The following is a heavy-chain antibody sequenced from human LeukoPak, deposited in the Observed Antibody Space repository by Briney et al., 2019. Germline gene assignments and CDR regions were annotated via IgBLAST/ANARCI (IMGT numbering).Heavy chain of an antibody. V-gene: IGHV3-30-3*01. CDR1: GFTFSSYA. CDR3: ARDPSYYGMDV. CDR2: ISYDGSNK. Sequence: PGGSLRLSCAASGFTFSSYAMHWVRQAPGKGLGWVAVISYDGSNKYYADSVKGRFTISRDNSKNTLYLRMNSLRAEDTAVYYCARDPSYYGMDVWGQGTTVTVSS. J-gene: IGHJ6*02.